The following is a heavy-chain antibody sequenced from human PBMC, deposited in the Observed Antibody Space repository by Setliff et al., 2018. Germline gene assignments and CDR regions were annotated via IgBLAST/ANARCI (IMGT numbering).Heavy chain of an antibody. Sequence: ASVKVSCKTSGGTFSNYGFSWVRQAPGQGLEWMGGVIPTLLGPANYAQKFQGRVTITADQSTSTVFMELSSLTSEDTAVYYCARLPARHRYYYYMDVWGGGTTVTVSS. CDR1: GGTFSNYG. V-gene: IGHV1-69*10. CDR2: VIPTLLGPA. D-gene: IGHD6-6*01. J-gene: IGHJ6*03. CDR3: ARLPARHRYYYYMDV.